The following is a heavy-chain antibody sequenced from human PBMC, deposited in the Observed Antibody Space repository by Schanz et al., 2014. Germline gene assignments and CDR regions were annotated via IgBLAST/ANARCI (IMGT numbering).Heavy chain of an antibody. Sequence: DVQLVESGGGLVQSGGSLRLSCAASGFNFGDYYMTWVRQAPGKGLESVAKINPDGSGKYYVVSVEGRFTVSRDDAKNSLYLQMNSLRVEDTAVYYCARSEMDRGVIWGYWGQGTLVTVSS. CDR3: ARSEMDRGVIWGY. J-gene: IGHJ4*02. CDR2: INPDGSGK. D-gene: IGHD3-10*01. CDR1: GFNFGDYY. V-gene: IGHV3-7*01.